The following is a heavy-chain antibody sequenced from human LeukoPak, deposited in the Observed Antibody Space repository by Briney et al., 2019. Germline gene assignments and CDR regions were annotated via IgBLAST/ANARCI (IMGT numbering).Heavy chain of an antibody. D-gene: IGHD3-10*01. J-gene: IGHJ6*02. V-gene: IGHV3-23*01. CDR3: AKPASYGSGSYYDYYYGMDV. CDR1: GFTFTNYA. CDR2: ISGSGGST. Sequence: PGGSLRLSCAASGFTFTNYAMSWVRQAPGKGLEWVSAISGSGGSTYSADSVKGRFTISRDNSKNTLYLQMNSLRAEDTAVCYCAKPASYGSGSYYDYYYGMDVWGQGTTVTVSS.